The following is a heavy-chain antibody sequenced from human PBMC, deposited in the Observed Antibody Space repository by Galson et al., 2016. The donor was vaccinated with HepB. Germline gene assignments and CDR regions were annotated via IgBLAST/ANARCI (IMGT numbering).Heavy chain of an antibody. J-gene: IGHJ5*02. CDR2: IYYTGTS. Sequence: SETLSLTCTVSGGSVSSGDYYWTWIRQTPGERLEWIGFIYYTGTSNYNPSLERRATLLVDTSKNQFSLNLRSVTAADTAVYFCTRVPIGMSASYSGSWGQATLVTVSS. CDR3: TRVPIGMSASYSGS. CDR1: GGSVSSGDYY. D-gene: IGHD2-21*01. V-gene: IGHV4-61*08.